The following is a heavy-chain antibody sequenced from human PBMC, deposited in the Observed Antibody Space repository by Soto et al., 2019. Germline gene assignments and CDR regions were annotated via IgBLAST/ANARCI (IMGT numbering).Heavy chain of an antibody. CDR2: IIPIFGTA. D-gene: IGHD3-22*01. CDR3: ARDIYYGSSRYYYLFDY. Sequence: GASVKVSCKASGGTFSSYAISGVRQAPGRGLEWMGGIIPIFGTANYAQKFQGRLTTTADESTSTAYMELSSLRSEDTAVYYCARDIYYGSSRYYYLFDYWGQGTLVTVSS. V-gene: IGHV1-69*13. CDR1: GGTFSSYA. J-gene: IGHJ4*02.